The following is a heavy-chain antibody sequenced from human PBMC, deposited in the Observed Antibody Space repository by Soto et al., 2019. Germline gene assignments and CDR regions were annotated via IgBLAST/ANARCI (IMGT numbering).Heavy chain of an antibody. D-gene: IGHD2-2*01. V-gene: IGHV1-18*01. CDR2: ISTYNGNT. CDR1: GYTFSSYG. CDR3: ARDFCSSTSCYPFDY. J-gene: IGHJ4*02. Sequence: GASVKVSCKASGYTFSSYGFTWVRQAPGQGLEWMGWISTYNGNTNYAQKFQGRVTMSTDTSTSTAYMELRSLRSDDTAVYYCARDFCSSTSCYPFDYWGQGTLVTVS.